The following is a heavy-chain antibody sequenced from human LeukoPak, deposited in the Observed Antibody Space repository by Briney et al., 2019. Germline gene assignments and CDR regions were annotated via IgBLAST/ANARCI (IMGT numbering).Heavy chain of an antibody. Sequence: GRSLRLSCAASGFTFSSYAMNWVRQAPGKGLEWVSAVSGSGDSIFYADSVKGRFTISRDNSKNTLYLQMSSLRAEDTAVYYCAKREPSRIDYWGQGTLVTVSS. CDR1: GFTFSSYA. V-gene: IGHV3-23*01. CDR3: AKREPSRIDY. D-gene: IGHD1-26*01. J-gene: IGHJ4*02. CDR2: VSGSGDSI.